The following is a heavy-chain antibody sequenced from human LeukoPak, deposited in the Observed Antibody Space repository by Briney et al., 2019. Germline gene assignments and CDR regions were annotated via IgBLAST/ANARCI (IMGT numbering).Heavy chain of an antibody. CDR3: ARSYESSGYCPQGAFDI. CDR1: GGSISGYY. Sequence: PSETLSLTCTVSGGSISGYYWSWIRQPPGKRLEWMGYIYYSGTTNHNPSLKSRLTISVDTSKNQFSLKLSSVTAADTAVYYCARSYESSGYCPQGAFDIWGQGTMVTVSS. J-gene: IGHJ3*02. D-gene: IGHD3-22*01. V-gene: IGHV4-59*01. CDR2: IYYSGTT.